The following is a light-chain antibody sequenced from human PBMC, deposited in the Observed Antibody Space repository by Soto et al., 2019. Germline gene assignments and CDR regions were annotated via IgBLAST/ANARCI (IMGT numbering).Light chain of an antibody. J-gene: IGKJ3*01. Sequence: DLQLTQSPSFLSASVGDRVTITCRASQGIRSYLAWYQQKPGKAPKLLIYAASTLQSGVPSRFSGSGSGTEFALTISSLQPEDFATYYCHNLNSYFSFGPGTKVDIK. CDR2: AAS. CDR1: QGIRSY. CDR3: HNLNSYFS. V-gene: IGKV1-9*01.